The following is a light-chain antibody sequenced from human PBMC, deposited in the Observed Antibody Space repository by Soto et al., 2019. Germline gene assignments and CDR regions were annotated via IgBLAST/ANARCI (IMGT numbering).Light chain of an antibody. CDR1: SSDVGGYNY. CDR3: SSYTSSNTAV. J-gene: IGLJ2*01. CDR2: DVS. V-gene: IGLV2-14*03. Sequence: QSALTQPASVSGSPGQSITISCTGTSSDVGGYNYVSWYQHHPGKAPKLMIYDVSNRPSGVSNRFSGSKSGNTASLTISGLQAEDEADYYCSSYTSSNTAVFGGGTQLTVL.